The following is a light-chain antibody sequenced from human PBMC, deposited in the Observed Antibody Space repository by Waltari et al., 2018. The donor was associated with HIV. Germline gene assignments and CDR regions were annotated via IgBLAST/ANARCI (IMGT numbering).Light chain of an antibody. CDR2: YDS. CDR3: QVWDTASNEGV. V-gene: IGLV3-21*04. J-gene: IGLJ3*02. CDR1: RLGTKT. Sequence: YVLTQAPSVSQAPGQTATLTCEGDRLGTKTVHWYQQKSGQAPALVIYYDSERPSGIPDRFSGSNSGNTATLTISRVEDGDEADYYCQVWDTASNEGVFGGGTKLTVL.